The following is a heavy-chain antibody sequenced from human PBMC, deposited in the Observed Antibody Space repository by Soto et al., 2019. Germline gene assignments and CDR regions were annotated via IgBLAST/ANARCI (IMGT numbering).Heavy chain of an antibody. CDR3: ARARNLGGSWTNFDY. V-gene: IGHV3-72*01. CDR1: GFTFSDHY. Sequence: EVQLVESGGDLVQPGGFLRLSCAASGFTFSDHYIDWVRQAPGKGLEWVGRARNKANSYTTEYAASVKGRFTISRDDSKNSVYLQMNSLKIEDTALYYCARARNLGGSWTNFDYWGQGTLVTVSS. D-gene: IGHD1-26*01. J-gene: IGHJ4*02. CDR2: ARNKANSYTT.